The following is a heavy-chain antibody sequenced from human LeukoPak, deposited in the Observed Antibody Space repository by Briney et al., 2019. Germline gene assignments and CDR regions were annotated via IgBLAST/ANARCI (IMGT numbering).Heavy chain of an antibody. J-gene: IGHJ4*02. CDR3: ARTAARRFDC. V-gene: IGHV1-46*01. CDR2: INPTGGST. D-gene: IGHD6-6*01. CDR1: GYTFPSYF. Sequence: KVSCKASGYTFPSYFMHWVRQAPGQGLEWMGIINPTGGSTTYAQKFQGRVTMTRDTSTSTVYMELSSLRSDDTAVYYCARTAARRFDCWGQGTLVTVSS.